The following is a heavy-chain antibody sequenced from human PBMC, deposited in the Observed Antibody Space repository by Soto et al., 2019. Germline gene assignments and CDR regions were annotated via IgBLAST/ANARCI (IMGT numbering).Heavy chain of an antibody. J-gene: IGHJ4*02. CDR3: ATSQKGYNWNYFDH. D-gene: IGHD1-20*01. V-gene: IGHV4-30-4*01. Sequence: SSETLSLTCTVSGDSITSGDNYWSWIRQPPGKGLEWIGYIYHSGHTYYNPSLKSRLSISVDTSKNHFSLRLTSMTAADTAVYYCATSQKGYNWNYFDHWGQGALVTVSS. CDR1: GDSITSGDNY. CDR2: IYHSGHT.